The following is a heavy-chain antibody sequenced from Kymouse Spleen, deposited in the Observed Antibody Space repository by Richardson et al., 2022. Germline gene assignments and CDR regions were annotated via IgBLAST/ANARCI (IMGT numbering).Heavy chain of an antibody. CDR1: GGSFSGYY. V-gene: IGHV4-34*01. J-gene: IGHJ6*02. CDR3: ARGYSSSWSYYYYYGMDV. D-gene: IGHD6-13*01. Sequence: QVQLQQWGAGLLKPSETLSLTCAVYGGSFSGYYWSWIRQPPGKGLEWIGEINHSGSTNYNPSLKSRVTISVDTSKNQFSLKLSSVTAADTAVYYCARGYSSSWSYYYYYGMDVWGQGTTVTVSS. CDR2: INHSGST.